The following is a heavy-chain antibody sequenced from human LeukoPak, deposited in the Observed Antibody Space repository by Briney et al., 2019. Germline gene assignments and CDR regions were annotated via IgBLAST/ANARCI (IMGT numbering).Heavy chain of an antibody. V-gene: IGHV1-3*01. CDR3: AGRIRDFDY. Sequence: ASVKVSCKASGYTLTSYAMHWVRQAPGQRLEWMGWINAGNGNTEYSQKFQDRVTITRDTSASTAYMELSSLRSEDTAVYYCAGRIRDFDYWGQGTLVTVSS. J-gene: IGHJ4*02. D-gene: IGHD2-15*01. CDR2: INAGNGNT. CDR1: GYTLTSYA.